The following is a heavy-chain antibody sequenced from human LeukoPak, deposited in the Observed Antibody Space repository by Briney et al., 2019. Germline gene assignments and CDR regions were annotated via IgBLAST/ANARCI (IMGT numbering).Heavy chain of an antibody. D-gene: IGHD3-22*01. CDR1: GFTFINYS. V-gene: IGHV3-21*01. CDR2: ISSSSSYI. Sequence: GGSLRLSCAASGFTFINYSLNWVRQAPGKGLEWVSSISSSSSYIYYADSMKGRFTISRANAKNSLYLQMNSLRAEDTAVYYCARSSGYYYPLDYWGQGTLVTVSS. CDR3: ARSSGYYYPLDY. J-gene: IGHJ4*02.